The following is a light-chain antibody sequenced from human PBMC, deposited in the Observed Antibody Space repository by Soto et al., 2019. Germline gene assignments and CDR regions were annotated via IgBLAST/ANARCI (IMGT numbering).Light chain of an antibody. J-gene: IGKJ1*01. V-gene: IGKV3-15*01. Sequence: ETLLTQSPATLSVSPGERVTLSCRASETVSTNLAWYQQRPGQAPRLLIYDVSTGATGIPARFSGRRSGTEFTLTISSLQSEDFGVYYCQQYNSWPQTFGQGTKVDSK. CDR3: QQYNSWPQT. CDR2: DVS. CDR1: ETVSTN.